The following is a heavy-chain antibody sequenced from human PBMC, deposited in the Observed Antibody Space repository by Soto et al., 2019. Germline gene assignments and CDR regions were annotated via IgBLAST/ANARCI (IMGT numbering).Heavy chain of an antibody. CDR2: ILHTGPT. J-gene: IGHJ4*02. Sequence: QVQLQESGPGLVKPSGTLSLTCGVSGDSFSSSNWWTWVRQPPGKGLEWIGDILHTGPTDYSPSLRSRVTISIDTSKKEFSLNLTSVTARDTDVYYCARSPRRVGGKWYLDLWGEGALVTVSS. CDR1: GDSFSSSNW. D-gene: IGHD3-9*01. CDR3: ARSPRRVGGKWYLDL. V-gene: IGHV4-4*02.